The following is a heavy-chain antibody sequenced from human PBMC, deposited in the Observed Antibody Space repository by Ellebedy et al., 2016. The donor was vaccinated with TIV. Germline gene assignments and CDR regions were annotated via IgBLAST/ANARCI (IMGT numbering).Heavy chain of an antibody. CDR1: GFTFSSYS. CDR3: ATVSHYSTCRHFDN. CDR2: ISSSSSYI. D-gene: IGHD1-26*01. J-gene: IGHJ4*02. Sequence: GESLKISCAASGFTFSSYSMNWVRQAPGKGLEWVSSISSSSSYIYYADSVKGRFTISRDNARNSLYLQMNNLRAEDTGVYYCATVSHYSTCRHFDNWGQGTLVTVSS. V-gene: IGHV3-21*06.